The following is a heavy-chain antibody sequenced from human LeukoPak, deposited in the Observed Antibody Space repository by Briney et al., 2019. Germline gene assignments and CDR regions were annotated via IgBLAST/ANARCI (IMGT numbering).Heavy chain of an antibody. CDR3: ASFLTDDAFDI. CDR2: IYYSGST. CDR1: GGSISSYY. Sequence: SETLSLTCTVSGGSISSYYWSWIRQPPGKGLEWIGYIYYSGSTNYNPSLKSRVTISVDTSKNQFSLKLSSVTAADTAVYYCASFLTDDAFDIWGQGTMVTVSS. V-gene: IGHV4-59*01. J-gene: IGHJ3*02. D-gene: IGHD7-27*01.